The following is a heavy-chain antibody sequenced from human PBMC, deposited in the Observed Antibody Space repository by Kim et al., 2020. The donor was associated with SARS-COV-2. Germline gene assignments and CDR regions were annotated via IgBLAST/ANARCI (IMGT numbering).Heavy chain of an antibody. D-gene: IGHD2-21*01. CDR3: AKRHGGGD. Sequence: GGSTSYADSVTGRFTISRDNSKNTLYLQMNSLRAEDTAVYYCAKRHGGGDGGQGTLVTVSS. J-gene: IGHJ4*02. CDR2: GGST. V-gene: IGHV3-23*01.